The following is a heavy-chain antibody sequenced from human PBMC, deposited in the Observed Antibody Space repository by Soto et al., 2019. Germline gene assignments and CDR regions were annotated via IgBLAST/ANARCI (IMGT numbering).Heavy chain of an antibody. D-gene: IGHD2-15*01. CDR1: GFTFSSYA. Sequence: GGSLRLSCAASGFTFSSYAMSWVRQAPGKGLEWVSAISGSGGSTYYADSVKGRFTISRDNSKNTLYLQMNSLRAEDTAVYYCAKADIVVVVAATRVGVVDYWGQGTLVTV. J-gene: IGHJ4*02. CDR2: ISGSGGST. V-gene: IGHV3-23*01. CDR3: AKADIVVVVAATRVGVVDY.